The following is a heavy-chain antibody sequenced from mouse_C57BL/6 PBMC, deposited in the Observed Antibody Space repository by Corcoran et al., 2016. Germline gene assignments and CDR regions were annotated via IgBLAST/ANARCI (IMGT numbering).Heavy chain of an antibody. CDR3: ARLDDYEAMDY. Sequence: EVQLQQSGPELVKPGASVKISCKASGYTFTDYCMNWVKQSHGKSLEWIGDINPNNGGTSYNQKFKGKATLTVDKSSSTAYMELRSLTSEDSAVYYCARLDDYEAMDYWGQGTSVTVSS. CDR2: INPNNGGT. J-gene: IGHJ4*01. V-gene: IGHV1-26*01. CDR1: GYTFTDYC.